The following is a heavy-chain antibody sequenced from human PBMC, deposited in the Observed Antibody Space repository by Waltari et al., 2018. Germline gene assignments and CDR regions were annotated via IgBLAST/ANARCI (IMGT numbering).Heavy chain of an antibody. CDR3: ARARPSVDWYFDL. CDR2: LAHGGRT. CDR1: GGSFSSYY. V-gene: IGHV4-34*01. J-gene: IGHJ2*01. Sequence: QVQLQQWGAGLLKPSETLSLTCAVFGGSFSSYYWNWIRQPPGKGLEWIGQLAHGGRTYYSPSFKSRVPISLDTSKNQFSLNLNSVTAADTAVYCCARARPSVDWYFDLWGRGTLVTVSS.